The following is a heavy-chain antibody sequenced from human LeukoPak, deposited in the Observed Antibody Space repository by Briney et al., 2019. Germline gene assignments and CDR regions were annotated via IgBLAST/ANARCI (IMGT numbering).Heavy chain of an antibody. CDR3: ATGPNYYGTFDY. J-gene: IGHJ4*02. Sequence: GGSLRLSCAASGFTFHDSAMHWVRQAPGKGLEWVSSISWNSGNIVYADSVKGRFTISRDNVKNSLYLQMNSLKAEDTALYYCATGPNYYGTFDYWGQGTLVTVSS. CDR2: ISWNSGNI. V-gene: IGHV3-9*01. D-gene: IGHD3-10*01. CDR1: GFTFHDSA.